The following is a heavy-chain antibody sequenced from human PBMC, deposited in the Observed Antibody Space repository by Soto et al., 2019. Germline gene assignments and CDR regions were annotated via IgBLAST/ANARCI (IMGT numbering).Heavy chain of an antibody. Sequence: GGSLRLSCAASGFAFSTYAMTWVRQAPGKGLEWVSVVSGSGGSSYYAASVKGRFTISRDNSKNTLYLQMNGLRAEDTALYYCAKVTKRAAAGRYEYYKYGMDVWGQGTTVTVSS. D-gene: IGHD6-13*01. J-gene: IGHJ6*02. CDR1: GFAFSTYA. CDR2: VSGSGGSS. V-gene: IGHV3-23*01. CDR3: AKVTKRAAAGRYEYYKYGMDV.